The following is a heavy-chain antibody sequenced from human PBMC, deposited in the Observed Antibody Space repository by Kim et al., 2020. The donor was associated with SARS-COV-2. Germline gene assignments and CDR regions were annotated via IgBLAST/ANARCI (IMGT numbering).Heavy chain of an antibody. D-gene: IGHD3-22*01. V-gene: IGHV1-24*01. CDR3: ATAPSAYYDSSGGGYYYYYGMDV. CDR2: FDPEDGET. CDR1: GYTLTELS. J-gene: IGHJ6*02. Sequence: ASVKVSCKVSGYTLTELSIHWVRQAPGKGLEWMGGFDPEDGETIYAQKFQGRVTMTEDTSTDTAYMELSSLRSEDTAVYYCATAPSAYYDSSGGGYYYYYGMDVWGQGTTLTASS.